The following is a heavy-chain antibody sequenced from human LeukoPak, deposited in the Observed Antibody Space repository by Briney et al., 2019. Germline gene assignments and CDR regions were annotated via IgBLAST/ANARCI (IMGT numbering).Heavy chain of an antibody. CDR3: ARGERVAGWVAFDI. CDR1: GGSISSYY. CDR2: IYYSGST. J-gene: IGHJ3*02. V-gene: IGHV4-59*01. D-gene: IGHD6-19*01. Sequence: SETLSLTCTVSGGSISSYYWSWIRQPPGKGLEWIGYIYYSGSTNYNPSLKSRVTISVDTSKNQFSLKLSSVTAADTAVYYCARGERVAGWVAFDIWGQGTMVTVSS.